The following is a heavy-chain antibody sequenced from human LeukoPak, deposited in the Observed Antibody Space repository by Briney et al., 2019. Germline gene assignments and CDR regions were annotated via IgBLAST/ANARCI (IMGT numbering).Heavy chain of an antibody. Sequence: SGTLSLTCTVSGGSISGYYWSWIRQPPGKGLEWIGYIYSSGSTNYNPSLKSRVTISVDTSKNQFSLKLSSVTAADTAVYYCARGYGSGSYYIFDYWGQGTLVTVSS. V-gene: IGHV4-59*01. J-gene: IGHJ4*02. CDR2: IYSSGST. CDR1: GGSISGYY. D-gene: IGHD3-10*01. CDR3: ARGYGSGSYYIFDY.